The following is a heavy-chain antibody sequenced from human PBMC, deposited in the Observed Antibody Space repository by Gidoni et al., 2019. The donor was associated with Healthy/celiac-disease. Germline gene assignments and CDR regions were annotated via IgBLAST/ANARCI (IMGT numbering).Heavy chain of an antibody. CDR2: IYHSGST. D-gene: IGHD3-9*01. Sequence: QVQLQESGPGLVKPSETLSLTCAVSGYSISSGYYWGWIRPPPGKGLEWIGSIYHSGSTYYNPSLKSRVTISVDTSKNQFSLKLSSVTAADTAVYYCARSRGDYDILTGYYVHWYFDLWGRGTLVTVSS. CDR3: ARSRGDYDILTGYYVHWYFDL. J-gene: IGHJ2*01. V-gene: IGHV4-38-2*01. CDR1: GYSISSGYY.